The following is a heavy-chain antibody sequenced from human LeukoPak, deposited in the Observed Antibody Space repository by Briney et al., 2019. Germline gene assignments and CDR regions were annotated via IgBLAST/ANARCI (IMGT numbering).Heavy chain of an antibody. CDR3: ARDGLIVVVPAATQGWFDP. CDR1: GFTFSSYG. V-gene: IGHV3-33*01. CDR2: IWYDGSNK. D-gene: IGHD2-2*01. J-gene: IGHJ5*02. Sequence: GGSLRLSCAASGFTFSSYGMLWVRQAPGKGLEWVAVIWYDGSNKYYADSVKGRFTISRDNSKNTLYLQMNSLRAEDTAVYYCARDGLIVVVPAATQGWFDPWGQGTLVTVSS.